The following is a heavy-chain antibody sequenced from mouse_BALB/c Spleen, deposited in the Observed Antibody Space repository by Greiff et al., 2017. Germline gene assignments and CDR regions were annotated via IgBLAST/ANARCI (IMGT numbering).Heavy chain of an antibody. J-gene: IGHJ3*01. CDR3: AQAKSFLNWAWLAY. CDR1: GFAFSSYD. V-gene: IGHV5-12-1*01. D-gene: IGHD4-1*01. CDR2: ISSGGGST. Sequence: EVKLVESGGGLVKPGGSLKLSCAASGFAFSSYDMSWVRQTPGKRLEWVAYISSGGGSTYYPDTVKGRFTISRDNAKNTLYLQMSSLKSEDTAMYYCAQAKSFLNWAWLAYWGQGTLVTVSA.